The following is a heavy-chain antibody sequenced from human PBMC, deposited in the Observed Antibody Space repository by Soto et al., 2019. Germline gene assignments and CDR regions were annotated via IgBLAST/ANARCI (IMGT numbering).Heavy chain of an antibody. D-gene: IGHD3-10*01. V-gene: IGHV3-23*01. CDR3: AKDGALVRGVILDYFCGMDV. CDR2: IDSSGGAT. J-gene: IGHJ6*02. Sequence: PGGSLRLSCAASGFTFSSYGMSWVRQAPGKGLEWVSTIDSSGGATFCTDSVKGRCTISRDNSKNTLYLQMNSLRVEDTAVYYCAKDGALVRGVILDYFCGMDVWGQGTTVTVSS. CDR1: GFTFSSYG.